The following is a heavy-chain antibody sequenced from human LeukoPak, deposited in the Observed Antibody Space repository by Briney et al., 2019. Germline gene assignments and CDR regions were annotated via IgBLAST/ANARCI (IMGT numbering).Heavy chain of an antibody. V-gene: IGHV1-2*02. CDR1: GYTFTSYY. CDR2: INPNSGGT. Sequence: GASVKVSCKASGYTFTSYYMHWVRQAPGQGLEWMGWINPNSGGTNYAQKFQGRVTMTRDTSISTAYMELSRLRSDDTAVYYCARESSSSPDAFDIWGQGTMVTVSS. D-gene: IGHD6-6*01. J-gene: IGHJ3*02. CDR3: ARESSSSPDAFDI.